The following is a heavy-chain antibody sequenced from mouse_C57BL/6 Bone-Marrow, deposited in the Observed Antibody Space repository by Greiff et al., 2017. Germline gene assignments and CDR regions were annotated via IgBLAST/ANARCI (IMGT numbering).Heavy chain of an antibody. CDR2: IYPGDGNT. V-gene: IGHV1-82*01. J-gene: IGHJ4*01. CDR1: GYAFSSSW. Sequence: QVQLQQSGPELVKPGASVKISCKASGYAFSSSWMNWVKQRPGKGLEWIGRIYPGDGNTNYNGKFKGKATLTAVKSSSTAYMQLSSLTSEDSAVYFYASRLYYYAMDYWGQGTSVTVSS. CDR3: ASRLYYYAMDY.